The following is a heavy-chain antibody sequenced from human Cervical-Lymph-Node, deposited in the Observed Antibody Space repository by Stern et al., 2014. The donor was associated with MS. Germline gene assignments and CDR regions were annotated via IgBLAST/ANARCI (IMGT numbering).Heavy chain of an antibody. CDR1: GYTFTNNW. CDR2: IYPDDSDI. V-gene: IGHV5-51*04. J-gene: IGHJ6*02. Sequence: EVQLVESGAEVKKPGESLKISCKGSGYTFTNNWIAWVRQMPGKGLEWMGIIYPDDSDIRYSPSLQGQVTISADKPISTAYRQWGSLKAADSAVYYGARPPPRRKWDDPNYGMDVWGQGTTVTVSS. D-gene: IGHD1-1*01. CDR3: ARPPPRRKWDDPNYGMDV.